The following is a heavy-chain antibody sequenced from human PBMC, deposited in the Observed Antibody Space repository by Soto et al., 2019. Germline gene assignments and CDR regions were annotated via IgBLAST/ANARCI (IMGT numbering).Heavy chain of an antibody. J-gene: IGHJ4*02. D-gene: IGHD3-3*01. V-gene: IGHV3-30-3*01. CDR1: GFTFSSYA. CDR3: ARDKIDLRFLERSYYFVY. Sequence: PGGSLRLSCAASGFTFSSYAMHWVRQAPGKGLEWVAVISYDGSNKYYADSVKGRFTISRDNSKNTLYLQLNSLRAEDTAVYYCARDKIDLRFLERSYYFVYWGQGILVTVSS. CDR2: ISYDGSNK.